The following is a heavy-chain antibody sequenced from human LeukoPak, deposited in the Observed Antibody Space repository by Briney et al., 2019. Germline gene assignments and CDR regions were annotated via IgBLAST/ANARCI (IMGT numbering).Heavy chain of an antibody. D-gene: IGHD5-24*01. J-gene: IGHJ4*02. Sequence: ASVTVSCTASGYTFTNSAMHWVRQVPGQGLEWMGWTTPNGGTDYPRKFQGRVAITSDTSVNTAYMDLSRLASDDTAVYYCARGRYEDGFAHFDYWGQGALVTVSP. CDR1: GYTFTNSA. CDR2: TTPNGGT. V-gene: IGHV1-2*02. CDR3: ARGRYEDGFAHFDY.